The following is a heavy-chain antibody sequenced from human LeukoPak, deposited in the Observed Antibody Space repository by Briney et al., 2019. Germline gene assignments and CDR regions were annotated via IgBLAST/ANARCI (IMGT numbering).Heavy chain of an antibody. CDR3: ARNLWFGESSDAFDM. CDR1: GYSFTGHY. D-gene: IGHD3-10*01. CDR2: INPKSGGT. V-gene: IGHV1-2*02. J-gene: IGHJ3*02. Sequence: ASVKVSCKASGYSFTGHYMHWVRQAPGQGLEWMGWINPKSGGTNYAQKFQGRVTMTRDTSISTAYMDMSSLRSDDTGVYYCARNLWFGESSDAFDMWGQGTMVTVSS.